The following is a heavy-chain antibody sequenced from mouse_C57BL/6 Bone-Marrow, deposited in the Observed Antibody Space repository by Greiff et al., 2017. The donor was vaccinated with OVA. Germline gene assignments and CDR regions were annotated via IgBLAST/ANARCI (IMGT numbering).Heavy chain of an antibody. Sequence: VQLQQSGPVLVKPGASVKMSCKASGYTFTDYYMNWVKQSHGKSLEWIGVINPYNGGTSYNQKFKGKATLTVDKSSSTAYMELNSLTSEDSAVYYCAREAYGSSSDYWGQGTTLTVSS. V-gene: IGHV1-19*01. CDR3: AREAYGSSSDY. D-gene: IGHD1-1*01. J-gene: IGHJ2*01. CDR2: INPYNGGT. CDR1: GYTFTDYY.